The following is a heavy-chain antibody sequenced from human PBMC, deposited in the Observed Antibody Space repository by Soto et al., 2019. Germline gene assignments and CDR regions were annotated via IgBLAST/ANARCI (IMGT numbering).Heavy chain of an antibody. CDR2: IDPSDSYT. J-gene: IGHJ5*02. CDR3: ARLGGDQLLNNWFDP. Sequence: PGESLKISCKGSGYSFTSYWISWVRQMPGKGLEWMGRIDPSDSYTNYSPSFQGHVTISADKSISTAYLQWSSLKASDTAMYYCARLGGDQLLNNWFDPWGQGTLVTVSS. D-gene: IGHD2-2*01. CDR1: GYSFTSYW. V-gene: IGHV5-10-1*01.